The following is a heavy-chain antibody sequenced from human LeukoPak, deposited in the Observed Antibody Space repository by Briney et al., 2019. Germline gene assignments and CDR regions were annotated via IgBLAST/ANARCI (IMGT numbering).Heavy chain of an antibody. Sequence: ASLKVSCKASGYTFTNYGISSVRQTPRQGLEWMGWISAYNGNTNYAQKLQGRVTMTTDTSTSTAYMELRSLRADDTAVYYCARGEYCSSTSCYYFDYWGQGTLVTVSS. CDR2: ISAYNGNT. V-gene: IGHV1-18*01. CDR3: ARGEYCSSTSCYYFDY. D-gene: IGHD2-2*01. J-gene: IGHJ4*02. CDR1: GYTFTNYG.